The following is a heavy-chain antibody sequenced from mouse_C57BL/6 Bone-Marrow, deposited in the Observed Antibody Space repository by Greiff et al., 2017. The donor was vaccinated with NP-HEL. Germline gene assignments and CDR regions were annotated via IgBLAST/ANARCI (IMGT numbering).Heavy chain of an antibody. J-gene: IGHJ3*01. CDR3: ARRGLYSPFAY. D-gene: IGHD1-3*01. CDR2: INSDGGST. V-gene: IGHV5-2*03. CDR1: EYEFPSYD. Sequence: EVMLVESGGGLVQPGESLKLSCESNEYEFPSYDMPWVRKTPEKRLELVVAINSDGGSTYYPDTMERRFIITRDNTKNTPDLQMSSLRSEDAALYYCARRGLYSPFAYWDQGTLVTVSA.